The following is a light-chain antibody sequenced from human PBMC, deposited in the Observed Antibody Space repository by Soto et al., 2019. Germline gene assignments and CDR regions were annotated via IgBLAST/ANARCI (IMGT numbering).Light chain of an antibody. J-gene: IGKJ5*01. V-gene: IGKV3-15*01. CDR2: GAS. CDR1: QSVRSN. Sequence: EIVMTQSPATLSASPGERATLSCRASQSVRSNLAWYQQKPGQAPRLLIYGASTRATGIPARFRGSGSGTEFTLSISGLQSEDFAVYFCQQYNNWPFSFGQGTRLEI. CDR3: QQYNNWPFS.